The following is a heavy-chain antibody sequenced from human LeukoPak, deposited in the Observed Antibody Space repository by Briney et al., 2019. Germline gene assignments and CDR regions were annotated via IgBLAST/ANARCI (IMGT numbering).Heavy chain of an antibody. J-gene: IGHJ4*02. CDR1: GFTFSSYW. Sequence: GGSLRLSCAASGFTFSSYWMHWVRQAPGKGLGWVSYISSSGSTIYYADSVKGRFTISRDNAKNSLYLQMNSLRAEDTAVYYCARPRGNVEMAAIPFDYWGQGTLVTVSS. CDR2: ISSSGSTI. CDR3: ARPRGNVEMAAIPFDY. V-gene: IGHV3-48*04. D-gene: IGHD5-24*01.